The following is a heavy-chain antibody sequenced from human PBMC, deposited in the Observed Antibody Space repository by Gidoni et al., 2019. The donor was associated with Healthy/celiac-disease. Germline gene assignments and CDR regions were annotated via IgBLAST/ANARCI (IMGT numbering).Heavy chain of an antibody. J-gene: IGHJ6*02. CDR2: ISYDGSNK. D-gene: IGHD6-19*01. CDR3: ARADQWLVHHYYYGMDV. V-gene: IGHV3-30-3*01. Sequence: LEWVAVISYDGSNKYYADSVKGRFTISRDNSKNTLYLQMNSLRAEDTAVYYCARADQWLVHHYYYGMDVWGQGTTVTVSS.